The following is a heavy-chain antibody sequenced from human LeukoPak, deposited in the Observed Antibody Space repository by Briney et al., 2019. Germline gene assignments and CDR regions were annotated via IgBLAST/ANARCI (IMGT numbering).Heavy chain of an antibody. V-gene: IGHV3-30*04. CDR3: ARGDCSSTSCYADY. CDR2: ISYDGSNK. D-gene: IGHD2-2*01. Sequence: GGSLRLSCAASGFTFSSYAMHWVRQAPGKGLEWVAVISYDGSNKYYADSVKGRFTISRDNSKNTLYLQMNSLRAEDTAVDYCARGDCSSTSCYADYWGQGTRVTVSS. J-gene: IGHJ4*02. CDR1: GFTFSSYA.